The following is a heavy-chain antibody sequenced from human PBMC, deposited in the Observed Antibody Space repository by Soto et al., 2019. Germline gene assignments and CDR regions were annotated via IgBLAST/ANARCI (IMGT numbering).Heavy chain of an antibody. CDR3: ARSPKRGDILTGYSPFDY. D-gene: IGHD3-9*01. Sequence: PSETLSLTCAVSGHSISSGGYYWSWIRQHPGKGLEWIGYIYYSGSTYYNPSLKSRVTISVDTSKNQFSLKLSSVTAADTAVYYCARSPKRGDILTGYSPFDYWGQGTLVTVSS. V-gene: IGHV4-31*11. CDR1: GHSISSGGYY. J-gene: IGHJ4*02. CDR2: IYYSGST.